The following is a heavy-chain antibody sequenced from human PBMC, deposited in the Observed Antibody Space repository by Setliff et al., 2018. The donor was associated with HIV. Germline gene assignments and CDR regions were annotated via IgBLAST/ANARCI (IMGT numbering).Heavy chain of an antibody. CDR3: ARLGRAIDDGGSSLRLDF. J-gene: IGHJ4*02. CDR1: DDSFSNYD. D-gene: IGHD2-15*01. V-gene: IGHV4-4*09. Sequence: SETLSLTCVVSDDSFSNYDWTWIRQPPGKALEWIGYISSSGTTNYNPSLRSRVTISIETSNTRFSLWLRSVTAADTATYFCARLGRAIDDGGSSLRLDFWGQGMLVTVSS. CDR2: ISSSGTT.